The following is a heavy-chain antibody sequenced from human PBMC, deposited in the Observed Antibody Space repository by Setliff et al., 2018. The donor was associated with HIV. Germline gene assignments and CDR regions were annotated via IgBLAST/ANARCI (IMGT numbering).Heavy chain of an antibody. CDR3: ARVTGVATIIYYYYARDV. J-gene: IGHJ6*04. CDR1: GGSFSGYY. CDR2: INHSGST. V-gene: IGHV4-34*01. D-gene: IGHD5-12*01. Sequence: PSETLSLTCAVYGGSFSGYYWSWIRQPPGKRLEWIGEINHSGSTNYNPSPKSRVTISVDTSKNQFSLKLSSVTAADTAVYYCARVTGVATIIYYYYARDVWGKGTTVTVSS.